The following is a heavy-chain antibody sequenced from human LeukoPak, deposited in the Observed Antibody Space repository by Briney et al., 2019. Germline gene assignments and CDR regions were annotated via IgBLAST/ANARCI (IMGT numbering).Heavy chain of an antibody. D-gene: IGHD6-13*01. J-gene: IGHJ6*02. CDR3: AQRPSSSSYYYYGMDV. CDR1: GGTFSSYA. Sequence: GASVKVSCKASGGTFSSYAIIWVRQAPGQGLEWMGRIIPILGIANYAQKFQGRVTITADKSTSTAYMELSSLRSEDTAVYYCAQRPSSSSYYYYGMDVWGQGTTVTVSS. V-gene: IGHV1-69*04. CDR2: IIPILGIA.